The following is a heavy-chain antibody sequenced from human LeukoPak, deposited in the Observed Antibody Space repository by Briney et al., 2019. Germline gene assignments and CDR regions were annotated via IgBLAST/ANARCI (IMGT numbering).Heavy chain of an antibody. V-gene: IGHV4-34*01. J-gene: IGHJ5*02. D-gene: IGHD7-27*01. CDR3: ASLLNGGVSHWFDP. Sequence: SETLSLTCAVYGGSFSGYYWSWIRQPPGKGLEWIGEINHSGSTNYNPSLKSRVTISVDTSKNQFSLKLSSVTAADTAVYYCASLLNGGVSHWFDPWGQGTLVTVSS. CDR1: GGSFSGYY. CDR2: INHSGST.